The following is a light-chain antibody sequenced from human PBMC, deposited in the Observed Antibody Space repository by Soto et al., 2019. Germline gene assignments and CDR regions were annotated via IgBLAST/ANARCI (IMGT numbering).Light chain of an antibody. V-gene: IGKV1-9*01. J-gene: IGKJ5*01. CDR2: SAS. Sequence: IQLTLSPSSLSASVGDRVTITCQASRGISSYLAWYQQKPGKAPKLLVYSASTLQSGVPSRFSGSGSGPDFTLTISSLQPEDSATYFCQQLNSYPQTFGQGTRLEIK. CDR3: QQLNSYPQT. CDR1: RGISSY.